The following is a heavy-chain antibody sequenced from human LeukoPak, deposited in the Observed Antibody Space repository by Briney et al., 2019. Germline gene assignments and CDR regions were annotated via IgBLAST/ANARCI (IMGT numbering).Heavy chain of an antibody. Sequence: GASVKVSCKASGYTFTSYDINWVRQATGQGLEGMGWMNPNTVNPAYSQNFQPTLTMPTTTSISPAYIELSSLISEHTAVYYCARYCSSTSCHHYYYYYMDVWGKGTTVTVSS. D-gene: IGHD2-2*01. CDR2: MNPNTVNP. J-gene: IGHJ6*03. CDR3: ARYCSSTSCHHYYYYYMDV. V-gene: IGHV1-8*01. CDR1: GYTFTSYD.